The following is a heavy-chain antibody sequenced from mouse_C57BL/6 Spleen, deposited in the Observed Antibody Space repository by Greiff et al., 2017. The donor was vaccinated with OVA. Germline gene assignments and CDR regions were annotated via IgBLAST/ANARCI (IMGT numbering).Heavy chain of an antibody. V-gene: IGHV1-81*01. CDR3: ARSEGKNWFAY. CDR2: IYPRSGNT. J-gene: IGHJ3*01. CDR1: GYTFTSYG. Sequence: VKLQQSGAELARPGASVKLSCKASGYTFTSYGISWVKQRTGQGLEWIGEIYPRSGNTYYNEKFKGKATLTADKSSSTAYMELRSLTSEDSAVYFCARSEGKNWFAYWGQGTLVTVSA. D-gene: IGHD2-1*01.